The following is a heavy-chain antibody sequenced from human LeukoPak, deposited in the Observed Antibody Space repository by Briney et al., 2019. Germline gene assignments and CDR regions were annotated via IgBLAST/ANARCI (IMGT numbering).Heavy chain of an antibody. CDR3: ARGGRLSRFLGYCSGGSCYSGVDY. CDR1: GGSFSGYY. Sequence: SETLSLTCAVYGGSFSGYYWSWIRQPPGKGLEWIGEINHSGSTNNNPSLKSRVTISVDTSKNQFSLKLSSVTAADTAVYYCARGGRLSRFLGYCSGGSCYSGVDYWGQGTLVTVSS. D-gene: IGHD2-15*01. V-gene: IGHV4-34*01. CDR2: INHSGST. J-gene: IGHJ4*02.